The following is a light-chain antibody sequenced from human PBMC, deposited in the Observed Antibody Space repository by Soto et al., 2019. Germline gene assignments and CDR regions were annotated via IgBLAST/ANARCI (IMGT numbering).Light chain of an antibody. CDR1: QSISSSY. CDR2: GAS. CDR3: QQYGSSRET. Sequence: EIVLTQSPGTLSLSPGERATLSCRDSQSISSSYLAWYQQKPGQAPRLLIYGASSRATGIPDRFSGSGSGTDFTLTISRLEPEDFAVYYCQQYGSSRETFGQGTKVEIK. J-gene: IGKJ1*01. V-gene: IGKV3-20*01.